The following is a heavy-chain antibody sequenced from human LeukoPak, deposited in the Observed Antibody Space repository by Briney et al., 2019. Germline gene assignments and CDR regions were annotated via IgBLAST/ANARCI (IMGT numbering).Heavy chain of an antibody. CDR1: GFTISNNY. D-gene: IGHD4-11*01. CDR2: IYSGGGT. CDR3: AGTASNPPHFDY. V-gene: IGHV3-53*01. J-gene: IGHJ4*02. Sequence: GGSLRLSCAASGFTISNNYVTWVRQGPGKGLEWVSVIYSGGGTYYANSVKGRFTISRDNSKNTLYLQMNSLSAEDTAVYYCAGTASNPPHFDYWGQGTLVTVSS.